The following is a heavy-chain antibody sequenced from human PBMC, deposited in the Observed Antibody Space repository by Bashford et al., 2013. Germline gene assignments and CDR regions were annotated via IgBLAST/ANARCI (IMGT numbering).Heavy chain of an antibody. CDR1: GGSIFTISHY. J-gene: IGHJ4*02. D-gene: IGHD3-3*01. CDR2: LFHGTT. V-gene: IGHV4-39*01. Sequence: SETLSLTCSVSGGSIFTISHYWVWIRQPPREGAGVDWGXLFHGTTYYNPSLKSRVSISVDTSKNQISLKLSSVTAADTAVYYCASSLTGDYDFWSGYSSLGFDYWGQGTLVTVSS. CDR3: ASSLTGDYDFWSGYSSLGFDY.